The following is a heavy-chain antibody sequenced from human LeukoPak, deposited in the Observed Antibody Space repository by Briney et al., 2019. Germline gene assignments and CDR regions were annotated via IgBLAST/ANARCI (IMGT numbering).Heavy chain of an antibody. CDR1: GGSISSSSYY. V-gene: IGHV4-39*01. CDR3: AMYYDFWSGYHAYYMDV. CDR2: IYYSGST. J-gene: IGHJ6*03. D-gene: IGHD3-3*01. Sequence: PSETLSLTCTVSGGSISSSSYYWDWIRQPPGKGLEWIGSIYYSGSTYYNPSLKSRVTISVDTSKNQFSLKLSSVTAADTAVYYCAMYYDFWSGYHAYYMDVWGKGTTVTVSS.